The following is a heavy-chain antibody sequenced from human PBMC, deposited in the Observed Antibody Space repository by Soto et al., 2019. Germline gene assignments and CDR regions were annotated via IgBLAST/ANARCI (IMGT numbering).Heavy chain of an antibody. CDR3: AHLRVGVVAFSYFQH. Sequence: QITLKESGPTLVKPTQTLTLTCTFSGFSLSTSGVGVGWIRQPPGKALEWLALIYWDDDKRYSPSLKSRLTITKDTTKNQVVLTMTNMDPVDTATYYCAHLRVGVVAFSYFQHWGQGTLVTVSS. J-gene: IGHJ1*01. CDR1: GFSLSTSGVG. V-gene: IGHV2-5*02. CDR2: IYWDDDK. D-gene: IGHD2-15*01.